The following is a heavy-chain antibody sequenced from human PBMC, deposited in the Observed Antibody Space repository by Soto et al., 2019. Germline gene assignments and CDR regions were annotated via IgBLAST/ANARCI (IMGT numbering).Heavy chain of an antibody. J-gene: IGHJ4*01. D-gene: IGHD2-2*01. CDR3: AREDSIITPAVSDF. CDR1: GFAFTNYG. CDR2: TSKSDYT. Sequence: GALRLSFTVSGFAFTNYGINWVRQAPGKGREWVSSTSKSDYTNYSDSVKGRFTISRDNAKNSVSLQINILRVEDTAVYYCAREDSIITPAVSDFRGNGIVVTLSA. V-gene: IGHV3-21*01.